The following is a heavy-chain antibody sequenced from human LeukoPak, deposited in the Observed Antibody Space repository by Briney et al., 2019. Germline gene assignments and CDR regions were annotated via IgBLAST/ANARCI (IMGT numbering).Heavy chain of an antibody. Sequence: SETLSLTCTVSGGSISSSSYYWGWIRQPPGKGLEWIGSIYYSGSTYYNPSLKSRVTISVDTSKNQFSLKLSSVTAADTAVYYCARAGGSPWVDYWGQGTLVTVSS. CDR3: ARAGGSPWVDY. CDR1: GGSISSSSYY. CDR2: IYYSGST. J-gene: IGHJ4*02. D-gene: IGHD1-14*01. V-gene: IGHV4-39*07.